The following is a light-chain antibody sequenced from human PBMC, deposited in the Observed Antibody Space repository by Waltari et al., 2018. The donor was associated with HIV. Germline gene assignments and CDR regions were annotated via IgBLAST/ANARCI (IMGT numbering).Light chain of an antibody. J-gene: IGKJ1*01. CDR2: GTS. V-gene: IGKV3-20*01. CDR3: QHFGTSRWT. CDR1: QTVSSSY. Sequence: EVVLTQSPGTLSLSPGDRATLSCRASQTVSSSYLAWYQQKPGQGPRLLISGTSSRATGIPDRFSGSGSETDFTLTISRLEPEDFAVYYCQHFGTSRWTFGPGTKVEIK.